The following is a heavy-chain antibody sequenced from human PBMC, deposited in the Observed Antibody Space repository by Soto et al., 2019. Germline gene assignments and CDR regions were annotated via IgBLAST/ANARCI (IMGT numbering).Heavy chain of an antibody. Sequence: ASVKVSCKASGYTFTSYGISWVRQAPGQGLEWMGWISAYNGNTNYAQKLQGRVTMTTDTSTSTAYMELRSLRSDDTAVYYCARAAEYGGNADAFDIWGQGTMVTVSS. J-gene: IGHJ3*02. V-gene: IGHV1-18*04. D-gene: IGHD4-17*01. CDR3: ARAAEYGGNADAFDI. CDR1: GYTFTSYG. CDR2: ISAYNGNT.